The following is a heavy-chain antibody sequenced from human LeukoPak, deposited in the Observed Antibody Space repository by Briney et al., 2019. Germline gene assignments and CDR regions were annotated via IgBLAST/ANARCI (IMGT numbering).Heavy chain of an antibody. Sequence: GGSLRLSCAASGFTFSASEMNWVRQTPGKGLEWVSYITSTGDAAYYADSVKGRFTISRDNARNLLYLQMNSLRAEDTAVYYCARDQRWFGELDFWGQGTLVTVSS. CDR1: GFTFSASE. CDR3: ARDQRWFGELDF. V-gene: IGHV3-48*03. CDR2: ITSTGDAA. D-gene: IGHD3-10*01. J-gene: IGHJ4*02.